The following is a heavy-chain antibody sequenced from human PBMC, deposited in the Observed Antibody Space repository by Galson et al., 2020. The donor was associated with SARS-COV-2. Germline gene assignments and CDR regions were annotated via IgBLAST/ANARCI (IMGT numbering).Heavy chain of an antibody. V-gene: IGHV1-24*01. D-gene: IGHD2-2*02. CDR1: GYTLTELS. J-gene: IGHJ5*02. Sequence: ASVKVSCKVSGYTLTELSMHWVRQAPGKGLEWMGGFDPEDGETINAQKFQGRVTMTEDTSTDTAYMELSSLRSEDTAVYYCATGAPHCSSTSCHNNWFDPWGQGTLVTVSS. CDR2: FDPEDGET. CDR3: ATGAPHCSSTSCHNNWFDP.